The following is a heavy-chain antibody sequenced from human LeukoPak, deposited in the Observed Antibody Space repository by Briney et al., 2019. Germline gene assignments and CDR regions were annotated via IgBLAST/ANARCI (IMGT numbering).Heavy chain of an antibody. CDR1: GFTFSDYY. CDR2: ISSSGSTI. Sequence: PGRSLRLSCAASGFTFSDYYMSWIRQAPGKGLEWVSYISSSGSTIYYADSVKGRFTISRDNAKNSLYLQMNSLRAEDTAVYYCARDYYDSSGYSFDYWGQGTLVTVSS. J-gene: IGHJ4*02. D-gene: IGHD3-22*01. V-gene: IGHV3-11*01. CDR3: ARDYYDSSGYSFDY.